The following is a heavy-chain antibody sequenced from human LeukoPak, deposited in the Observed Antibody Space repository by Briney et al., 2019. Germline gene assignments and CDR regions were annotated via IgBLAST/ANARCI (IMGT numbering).Heavy chain of an antibody. D-gene: IGHD2-21*02. V-gene: IGHV3-7*01. J-gene: IGHJ4*02. CDR1: GFTFSTYW. CDR2: INQDASEI. CDR3: ATDRDNSDWQKRFNS. Sequence: GGSLRLSRAASGFTFSTYWMNWYRQAPGKGLEWVGNINQDASEINYVDSVRGRFTISRDNAKNSLHLQMNSLRAEDTAVYYCATDRDNSDWQKRFNSWGQGTLVTVSS.